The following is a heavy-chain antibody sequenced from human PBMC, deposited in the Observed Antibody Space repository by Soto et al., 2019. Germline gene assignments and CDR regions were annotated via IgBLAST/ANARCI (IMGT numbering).Heavy chain of an antibody. J-gene: IGHJ3*02. V-gene: IGHV1-69*12. Sequence: VLLVQSGAEVKQPGSSVKVSCKASGGTISTYAITWVRQAPGQGLEWVGGIIPIFRTPNYAQNLQGRVTITADESTSTAYMELSNLRSEDTAVYYCARGDGDNNGFDIWGQGTVVTVSS. CDR2: IIPIFRTP. CDR3: ARGDGDNNGFDI. CDR1: GGTISTYA. D-gene: IGHD1-20*01.